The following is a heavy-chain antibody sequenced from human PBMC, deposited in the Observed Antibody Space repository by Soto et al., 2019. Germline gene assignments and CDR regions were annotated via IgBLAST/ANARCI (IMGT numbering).Heavy chain of an antibody. Sequence: EVQLLESGGGLVQPGGSLRLSCVGSGFTFINYAMNWVRQTPGKGLAWVSTISGGGDRTFDADTVKGRFTIARDNSKNTVTLQMNRLRADDTAVYYWARKVLGSTSRPDWWYFDLWGRGTLVTVPS. CDR1: GFTFINYA. CDR3: ARKVLGSTSRPDWWYFDL. D-gene: IGHD2-2*01. J-gene: IGHJ2*01. V-gene: IGHV3-23*01. CDR2: ISGGGDRT.